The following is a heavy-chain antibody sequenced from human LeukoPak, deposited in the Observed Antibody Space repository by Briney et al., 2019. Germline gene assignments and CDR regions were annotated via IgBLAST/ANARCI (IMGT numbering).Heavy chain of an antibody. J-gene: IGHJ6*02. CDR2: IYSYGNT. CDR1: GFTVSSNY. D-gene: IGHD3-10*02. V-gene: IGHV3-66*01. CDR3: ARMGYYGRVDDYHSGMDV. Sequence: PGGSLRLSCAVSGFTVSSNYMTWVRQAPGKGLEWVSVIYSYGNTYYADSVKGRFTISRDNSKNMLDLRMNSLRAEDTAVYYCARMGYYGRVDDYHSGMDVWGQGTTVTVSS.